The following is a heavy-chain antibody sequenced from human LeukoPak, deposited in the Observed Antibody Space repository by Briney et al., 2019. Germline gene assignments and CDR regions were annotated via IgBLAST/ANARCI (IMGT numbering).Heavy chain of an antibody. CDR1: GGSISSGGYS. J-gene: IGHJ2*01. CDR2: IYHSGST. D-gene: IGHD5-12*01. V-gene: IGHV4-30-2*01. CDR3: ARAGGYDSGWYFDL. Sequence: SQTLSLTCAVSGGSISSGGYSGSCIRQPPGKRLEWIGYIYHSGSTYYNPSLKSRVTISVDRSKNQFSLKLSSVTAADTAVYYCARAGGYDSGWYFDLWGRGTLVTVSS.